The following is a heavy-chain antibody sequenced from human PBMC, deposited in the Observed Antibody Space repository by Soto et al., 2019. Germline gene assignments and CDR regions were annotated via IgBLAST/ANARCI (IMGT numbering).Heavy chain of an antibody. CDR1: GGSFSGYY. D-gene: IGHD6-13*01. J-gene: IGHJ6*02. CDR3: ARGHSSSWFRYEAYYYYGMDV. V-gene: IGHV4-34*01. Sequence: ASETLSLTCAVYGGSFSGYYWSWIRQPPGKGLEWIGEINHSGSTNYNPSLKSRVTISVDTSKNQFSLKLSSVTAADTAVYYCARGHSSSWFRYEAYYYYGMDVWGQGTTVTVSS. CDR2: INHSGST.